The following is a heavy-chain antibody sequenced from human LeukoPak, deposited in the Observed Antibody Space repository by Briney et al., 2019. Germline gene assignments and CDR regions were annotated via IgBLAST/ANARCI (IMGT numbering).Heavy chain of an antibody. V-gene: IGHV3-30-3*01. J-gene: IGHJ4*02. CDR2: ISYDGSNK. CDR3: AREEFDY. CDR1: GFTFSSYA. Sequence: GTSLRLSCAASGFTFSSYAMHWVRQAPGKGLEWVAVISYDGSNKHYADSVEGRFTISRDNSKNTLYLQMNSLRAEDTAVYYCAREEFDYWGQGTLVTVSS.